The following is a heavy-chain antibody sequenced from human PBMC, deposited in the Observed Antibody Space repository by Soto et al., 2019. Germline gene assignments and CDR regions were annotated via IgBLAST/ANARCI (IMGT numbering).Heavy chain of an antibody. D-gene: IGHD4-17*01. V-gene: IGHV1-69*13. J-gene: IGHJ4*02. CDR3: ARDYGYGDYELDY. CDR1: GGTFSSYA. Sequence: SVKVSCKASGGTFSSYAISWVRQAPGQGLEWMGGIIPIFGTANYAQKFQGRVTITADESTSTAYMELSSLRSEDTAVYYCARDYGYGDYELDYWGQGTLVTVSS. CDR2: IIPIFGTA.